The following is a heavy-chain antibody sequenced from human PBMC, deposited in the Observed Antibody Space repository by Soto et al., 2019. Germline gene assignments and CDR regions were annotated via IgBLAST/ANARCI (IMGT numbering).Heavy chain of an antibody. CDR3: AREIVTAGGNNYFDP. J-gene: IGHJ5*02. Sequence: QVQLQESGPRLVKPSGSLSLTCGVSGGTVASSHWWSWVRQSPGGGLEWIGNVYHTGDTNLNPSLQGRVTISGVKSNNQFSLRLNSLTAADTAVYFCAREIVTAGGNNYFDPWGPGTLVTVAS. D-gene: IGHD2-21*02. CDR1: GGTVASSHW. CDR2: VYHTGDT. V-gene: IGHV4-4*02.